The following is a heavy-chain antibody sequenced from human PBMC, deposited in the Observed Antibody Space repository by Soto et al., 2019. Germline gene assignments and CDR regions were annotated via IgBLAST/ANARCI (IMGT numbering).Heavy chain of an antibody. Sequence: ASVKVSCKASGYTFTSYGISWVRQAPGQGLEWMGWISAYNGNTNYAQKLQGRVTMTTDTSTSTAYMELRSLRSDDTAVYYCASGLLAARPDYYYYGMDVWGQGTTVTVSS. J-gene: IGHJ6*02. D-gene: IGHD6-6*01. CDR3: ASGLLAARPDYYYYGMDV. CDR1: GYTFTSYG. CDR2: ISAYNGNT. V-gene: IGHV1-18*01.